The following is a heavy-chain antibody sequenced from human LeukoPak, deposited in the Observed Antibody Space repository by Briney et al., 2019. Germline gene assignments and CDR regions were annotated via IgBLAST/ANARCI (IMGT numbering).Heavy chain of an antibody. V-gene: IGHV1-2*02. Sequence: ASVNVSCKSSGYTFTVYYMHWVRQAPGQGLEWMGWINPNSGGTNYAQKFQGRVTMTRDTSISTAYMELSRLRSDDTAVYYCARSIGLRYFDWLLPDDAFDIWGQGTMVTVSS. D-gene: IGHD3-9*01. CDR3: ARSIGLRYFDWLLPDDAFDI. J-gene: IGHJ3*02. CDR2: INPNSGGT. CDR1: GYTFTVYY.